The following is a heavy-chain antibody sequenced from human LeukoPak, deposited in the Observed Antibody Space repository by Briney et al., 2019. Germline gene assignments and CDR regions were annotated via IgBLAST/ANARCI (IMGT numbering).Heavy chain of an antibody. CDR1: GGSSNGYY. CDR3: ARGPGSGSYFAWFDP. J-gene: IGHJ5*02. Sequence: ASETLSLTCAVYGGSSNGYYWSWIRQPPGKGLEWIGEINHSGSTNYNPSLKSRVTMSVDTSKNQVSLKLTSVTAADTAVYYCARGPGSGSYFAWFDPWGQGTQVTVSS. V-gene: IGHV4-34*01. D-gene: IGHD3-10*01. CDR2: INHSGST.